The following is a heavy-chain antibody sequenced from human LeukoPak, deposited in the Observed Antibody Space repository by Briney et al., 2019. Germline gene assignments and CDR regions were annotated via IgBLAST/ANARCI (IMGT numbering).Heavy chain of an antibody. CDR3: TDPRGGF. J-gene: IGHJ4*02. Sequence: GGSLRLSCSGAGFTFSDYGRDWVRQAPGKGLEWVSSINDNGVGTYYADSVKGRFTISRDNSKNTLSLLMNSLRAEDTAVYYCTDPRGGFWGQGTLVTVSS. CDR1: GFTFSDYG. D-gene: IGHD3-16*01. V-gene: IGHV3-23*01. CDR2: INDNGVGT.